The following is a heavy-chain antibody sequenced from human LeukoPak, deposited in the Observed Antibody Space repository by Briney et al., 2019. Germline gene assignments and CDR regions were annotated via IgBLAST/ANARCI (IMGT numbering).Heavy chain of an antibody. CDR3: AKGNHDYGDYESAFDI. CDR2: ISYDGSNK. Sequence: GSLRLSCAASGFTFSSYGMHWVRQAPGKGLEWVAVISYDGSNKYYADSVKGRFTISRDNSKNTLYLQMNSLRAEDTAVYYCAKGNHDYGDYESAFDIWGQGTMVTVSS. V-gene: IGHV3-30*18. D-gene: IGHD4-17*01. CDR1: GFTFSSYG. J-gene: IGHJ3*02.